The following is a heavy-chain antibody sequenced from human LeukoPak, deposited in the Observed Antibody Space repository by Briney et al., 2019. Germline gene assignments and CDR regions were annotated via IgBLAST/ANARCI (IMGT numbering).Heavy chain of an antibody. V-gene: IGHV3-33*01. D-gene: IGHD3-10*01. Sequence: GRSLRLSSTTSGFRFSNYAMHWVRQAPGKGLEWVAVIWYDGSDEYYADSVKGRFIISRDSDKNMLFLQMSSLRAEDTAVYYCATLLSRDDFWGQGTLVTVSS. CDR1: GFRFSNYA. CDR3: ATLLSRDDF. CDR2: IWYDGSDE. J-gene: IGHJ4*02.